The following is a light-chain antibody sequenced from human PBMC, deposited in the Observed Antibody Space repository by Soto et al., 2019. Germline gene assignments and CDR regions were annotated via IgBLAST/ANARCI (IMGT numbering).Light chain of an antibody. J-gene: IGLJ1*01. Sequence: SVLTQPASVSGSPGQSITISCTGTGSDVGGYKYVSWYQQHPGKAPKLMIYEVSNRPSGVSNRFSGSKPGITASLTISGLQAEDEADYYCSSYTSSSLGVFGTGTKVTV. CDR3: SSYTSSSLGV. V-gene: IGLV2-14*01. CDR1: GSDVGGYKY. CDR2: EVS.